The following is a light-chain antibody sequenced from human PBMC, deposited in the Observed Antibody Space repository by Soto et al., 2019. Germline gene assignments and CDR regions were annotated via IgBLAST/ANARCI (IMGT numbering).Light chain of an antibody. J-gene: IGLJ1*01. Sequence: QSVLTQSPSASASLGASVKLTCTLSSGHSSYAIAWHQQQPEKGPRYFMKLNSDGSHSKGDVIPDRFSGSSSGAERYLTISSLQSEDEADYYCQTWGTGIQVFGTGTKLTVL. CDR1: SGHSSYA. V-gene: IGLV4-69*01. CDR3: QTWGTGIQV. CDR2: LNSDGSH.